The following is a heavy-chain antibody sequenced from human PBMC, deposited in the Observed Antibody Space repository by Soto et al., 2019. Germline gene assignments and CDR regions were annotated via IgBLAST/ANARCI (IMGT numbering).Heavy chain of an antibody. J-gene: IGHJ5*02. Sequence: SVKVSCKASGGTFSSSTISWVRQAPGQGLEWMGRIIPILGIAIYAQKFQGRVTMTEDTSTDTAYMELSSLRSDDTAVYYCATIFGVANWFDPWGQGTLVTVSS. V-gene: IGHV1-69*02. CDR3: ATIFGVANWFDP. CDR2: IIPILGIA. D-gene: IGHD3-3*01. CDR1: GGTFSSST.